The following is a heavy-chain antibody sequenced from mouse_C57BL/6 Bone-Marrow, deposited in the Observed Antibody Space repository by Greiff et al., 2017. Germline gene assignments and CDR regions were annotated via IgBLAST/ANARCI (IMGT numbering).Heavy chain of an antibody. Sequence: EVQVVESGGGLVQPGGSLKLSCAASGFTFSSYAMSWVRQTPEKRLEWVATISDGGSYTYYPDNVKGRFTISRDNAKNNLYLQMSHLKSEDTAMYYCARDGGYYGGAYWGQGTLVTVSA. J-gene: IGHJ3*01. CDR2: ISDGGSYT. CDR1: GFTFSSYA. CDR3: ARDGGYYGGAY. D-gene: IGHD2-3*01. V-gene: IGHV5-4*01.